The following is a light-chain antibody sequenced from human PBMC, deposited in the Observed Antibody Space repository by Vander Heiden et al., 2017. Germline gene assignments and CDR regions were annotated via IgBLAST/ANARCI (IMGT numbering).Light chain of an antibody. J-gene: IGLJ1*01. CDR1: SSDVGGYPY. CDR3: SSYTRSTTLDYV. CDR2: DVS. Sequence: QSALTQPASVSGSPGQSITISCTGTSSDVGGYPYVSWFQQHPGKAPKLLIYDVSHRPSGVSDRFSGSKSGNTASLTISGLQAEDEADYFCSSYTRSTTLDYVFGTGTKVTV. V-gene: IGLV2-14*03.